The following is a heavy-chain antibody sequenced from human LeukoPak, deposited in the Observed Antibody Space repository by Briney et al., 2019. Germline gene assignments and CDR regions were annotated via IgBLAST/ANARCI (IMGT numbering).Heavy chain of an antibody. CDR3: ARERIVGATPYFEY. CDR1: GFTVSSNY. D-gene: IGHD1-26*01. Sequence: GGSLRLSCAASGFTVSSNYMRWVRQAPGKGLEWGSVIYSGGSTYYADSVKGRFTISRDNSKNTVYLQMNSLRAEDTAVYYCARERIVGATPYFEYWGQGTLVTVSA. CDR2: IYSGGST. J-gene: IGHJ4*02. V-gene: IGHV3-66*01.